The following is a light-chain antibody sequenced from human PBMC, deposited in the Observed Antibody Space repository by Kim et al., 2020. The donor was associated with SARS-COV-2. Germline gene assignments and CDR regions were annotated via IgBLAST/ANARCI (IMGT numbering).Light chain of an antibody. CDR2: DAS. CDR1: QTVSNY. Sequence: LSPGERATRPCRASQTVSNYLAWYQQKPGQAPRLLIYDASNRATDIPARFSGSGSGTDFTLTISSLEPEDFAVYYCQHRSNWPLTFGGGTKVDIK. J-gene: IGKJ4*01. V-gene: IGKV3-11*01. CDR3: QHRSNWPLT.